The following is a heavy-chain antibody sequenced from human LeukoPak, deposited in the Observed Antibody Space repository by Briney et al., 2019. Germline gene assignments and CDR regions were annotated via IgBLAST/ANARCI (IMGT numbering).Heavy chain of an antibody. Sequence: ASVNVSCKASGYTFTGYHMYWVRQAPGQGLEWMGWISAYNGNTNYAQKLQGRVTMTTDTSTSTAYMELRSLRSDDTAVYYCARQKLASLVYYYYYMDVWGKGTTVTVSS. CDR2: ISAYNGNT. CDR3: ARQKLASLVYYYYYMDV. V-gene: IGHV1-18*04. CDR1: GYTFTGYH. J-gene: IGHJ6*03. D-gene: IGHD6-13*01.